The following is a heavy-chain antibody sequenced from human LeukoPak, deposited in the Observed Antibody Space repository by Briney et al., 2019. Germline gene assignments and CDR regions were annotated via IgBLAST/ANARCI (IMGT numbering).Heavy chain of an antibody. CDR3: ARDRDVPAIGMDV. V-gene: IGHV3-21*06. CDR1: GFTFSSYT. Sequence: TGGSLRLSCAASGFTFSSYTMNWVRQAPGKGLEWVSSISSSSSYMYYADSVKVRFTISRDNAKNSLYLQMNSLRAEDTAVYYCARDRDVPAIGMDVWGQGTTVSVSS. J-gene: IGHJ6*02. CDR2: ISSSSSYM.